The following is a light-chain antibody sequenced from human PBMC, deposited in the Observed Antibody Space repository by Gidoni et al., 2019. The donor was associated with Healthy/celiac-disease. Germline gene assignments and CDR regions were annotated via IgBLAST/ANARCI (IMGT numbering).Light chain of an antibody. V-gene: IGKV3-11*01. CDR1: QSVSSY. CDR2: DAS. Sequence: EIVLTQSPATLSLSPGERATLSSRASQSVSSYLAWYQQKPGQAPRLLIYDASNRATGIPARVSGSGSGTDFTLTISSLEPEDFAVYYCQQRSNWPPKVTFGGXTKVEIK. J-gene: IGKJ4*01. CDR3: QQRSNWPPKVT.